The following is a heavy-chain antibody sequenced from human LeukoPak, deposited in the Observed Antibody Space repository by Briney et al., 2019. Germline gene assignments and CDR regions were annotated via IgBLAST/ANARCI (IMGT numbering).Heavy chain of an antibody. J-gene: IGHJ4*02. CDR1: GFTFSSFA. Sequence: GGSLRLSCAASGFTFSSFAMHWVRQAPGKGLEWVANIKQDGSEKYYVDSVKGRFTISRDNAKNSLYLQMNSLRAEDTAVYYCARNTYYYDSSGYGGMGYWGQGTLVTVSS. D-gene: IGHD3-22*01. CDR3: ARNTYYYDSSGYGGMGY. CDR2: IKQDGSEK. V-gene: IGHV3-7*01.